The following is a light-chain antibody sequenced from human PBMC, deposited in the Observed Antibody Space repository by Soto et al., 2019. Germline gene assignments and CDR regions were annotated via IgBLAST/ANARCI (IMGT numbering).Light chain of an antibody. Sequence: EMVMTQSPATLSVSPGERATLSCRASQSVSSNLAWYQQKPGQAPRPRIYGASTRATGVPARFSGSGSGTEFTLTISSLQSEDFAVYHCQHYNSWPRTFGQGTKVESK. CDR1: QSVSSN. V-gene: IGKV3-15*01. J-gene: IGKJ1*01. CDR2: GAS. CDR3: QHYNSWPRT.